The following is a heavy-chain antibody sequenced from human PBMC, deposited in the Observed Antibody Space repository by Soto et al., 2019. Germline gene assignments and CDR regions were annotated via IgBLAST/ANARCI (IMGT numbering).Heavy chain of an antibody. CDR2: IYYSGST. Sequence: SETRYRACTVSGGSISSSRYYWDWIREPRGKGLEWSGSIYYSGSTYYNPSLKSRVTISVDTSKNQFSLKLSSVSAADTAVYYCARGITVTGLDYYYYGMDVWGQGTTV. CDR1: GGSISSSRYY. V-gene: IGHV4-39*01. D-gene: IGHD4-4*01. J-gene: IGHJ6*02. CDR3: ARGITVTGLDYYYYGMDV.